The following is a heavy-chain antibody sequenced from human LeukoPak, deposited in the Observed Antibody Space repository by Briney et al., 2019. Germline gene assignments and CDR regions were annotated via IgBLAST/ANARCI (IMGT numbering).Heavy chain of an antibody. V-gene: IGHV4-4*07. CDR3: ATTSGVTMKIDY. J-gene: IGHJ4*02. D-gene: IGHD3-22*01. CDR1: GGSISNYY. CDR2: INIRGNT. Sequence: PSETLSLTCIVSGGSISNYYWSWIRQPAGKGLQWIGRINIRGNTNYNPSLKSRVTMSVDTSKNQFSPKLHSLTAADTAVYYCATTSGVTMKIDYWGQGTLVTVSS.